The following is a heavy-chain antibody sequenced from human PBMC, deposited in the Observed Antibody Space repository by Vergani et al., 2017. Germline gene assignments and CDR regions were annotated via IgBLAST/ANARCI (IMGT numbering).Heavy chain of an antibody. CDR1: GGSFSGYY. CDR2: INHSGST. Sequence: QVQLQQWGAGLLKPSETLSLTCAVYGGSFSGYYWSWIRQPPGKGLEWIGEINHSGSTNYNPSLKSRVTISVDTSKNQFSLKLSSVTAADTAVYYCARASNFRDGYKPWEYYYYYYGMDVWGQGTTVTVSS. V-gene: IGHV4-34*01. J-gene: IGHJ6*02. CDR3: ARASNFRDGYKPWEYYYYYYGMDV. D-gene: IGHD5-24*01.